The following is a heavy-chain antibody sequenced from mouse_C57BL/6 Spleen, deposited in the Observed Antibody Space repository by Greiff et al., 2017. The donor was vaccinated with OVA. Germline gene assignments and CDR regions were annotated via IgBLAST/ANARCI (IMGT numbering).Heavy chain of an antibody. J-gene: IGHJ4*01. CDR3: ALVYYYGSSDDYAMDD. CDR1: GFTFSDYG. CDR2: IRSGSSTI. D-gene: IGHD1-1*01. Sequence: EVQLVESGGGLVKPGGSLKLSCAASGFTFSDYGMHWVRQAPEKGLEWVAYIRSGSSTIYYADTVKGRFTIARDNAKNTLFLQMTSLRSEDTAMYYCALVYYYGSSDDYAMDDWGQGTSVTVSS. V-gene: IGHV5-17*01.